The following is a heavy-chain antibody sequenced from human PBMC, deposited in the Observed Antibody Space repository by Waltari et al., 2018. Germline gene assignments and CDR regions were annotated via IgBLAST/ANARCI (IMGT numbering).Heavy chain of an antibody. CDR2: IYYDGNT. J-gene: IGHJ4*02. Sequence: QESGPGLLKPSETLYLTCAVSGGSVPDTSYFLGWIRPAPGKGLEWLGNIYYDGNTNYNPSLKSRVSISVDTSQKQFSLKLTSVTATDTAVYYCARQGLYCRSSNCVGLDFSHWGQGTLVAVS. V-gene: IGHV4-39*01. CDR1: GGSVPDTSYF. D-gene: IGHD2-2*01. CDR3: ARQGLYCRSSNCVGLDFSH.